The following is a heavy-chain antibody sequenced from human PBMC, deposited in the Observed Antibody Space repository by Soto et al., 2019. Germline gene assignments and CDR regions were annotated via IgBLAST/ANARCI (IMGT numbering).Heavy chain of an antibody. CDR1: GGFLSESY. V-gene: IGHV4-34*01. J-gene: IGHJ5*02. CDR3: VRIRYQLPSSVLWLDP. Sequence: SETLSLTCAVYGGFLSESYWTWIHQPPGKGLEWIGEINHVGGTNYNPSLKSRVTMSVDTSQNQFSLRLISVTAADTAMYFCVRIRYQLPSSVLWLDPWGQGTPVTVSS. D-gene: IGHD3-16*01. CDR2: INHVGGT.